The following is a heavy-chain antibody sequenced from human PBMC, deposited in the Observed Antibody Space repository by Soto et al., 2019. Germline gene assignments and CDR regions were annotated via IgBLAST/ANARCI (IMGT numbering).Heavy chain of an antibody. J-gene: IGHJ5*02. V-gene: IGHV1-2*04. CDR2: INPNSGGT. D-gene: IGHD3-22*01. CDR1: GYTFTGYY. Sequence: GASVKVSCKASGYTFTGYYMHWVRQAPGQGLEWMGWINPNSGGTNYAQKFQGWVTMTRDTSISTAYMELSRLRSDDTAVYYCALNYYDSSGYYWGPDNWFDPWGQGTLVTVSS. CDR3: ALNYYDSSGYYWGPDNWFDP.